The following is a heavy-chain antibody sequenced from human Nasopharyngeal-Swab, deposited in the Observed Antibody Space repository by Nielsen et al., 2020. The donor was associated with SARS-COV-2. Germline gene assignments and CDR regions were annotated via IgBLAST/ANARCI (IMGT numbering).Heavy chain of an antibody. D-gene: IGHD3-3*02. V-gene: IGHV5-10-1*01. CDR2: IDPSDSYT. Sequence: VRQMPGKGLEWMGRIDPSDSYTNYSPSFQGHVTISADKSISTAYLQWSGLKASDTAMYYCARHRGIRENCFDPWGQGALVTVSS. CDR3: ARHRGIRENCFDP. J-gene: IGHJ5*02.